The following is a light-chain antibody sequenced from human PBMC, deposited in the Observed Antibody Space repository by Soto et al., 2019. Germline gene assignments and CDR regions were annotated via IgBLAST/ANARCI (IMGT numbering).Light chain of an antibody. CDR1: QAISSA. CDR3: QHYKMYSPWT. J-gene: IGKJ1*01. V-gene: IGKV1-13*02. Sequence: ANQLTQSPSSLSASVGDRVTITCRASQAISSALAWYQQKPGKPPKLLIYDASTLQSGVPSRFSGTASGTDFTLTINSLQPDDFATYYCQHYKMYSPWTFGQGTKVDIK. CDR2: DAS.